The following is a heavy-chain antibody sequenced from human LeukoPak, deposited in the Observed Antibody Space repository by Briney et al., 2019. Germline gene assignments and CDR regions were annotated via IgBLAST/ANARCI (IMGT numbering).Heavy chain of an antibody. V-gene: IGHV3-23*01. Sequence: PGGSLRLSCAASGFTFSSYAMSWVRQAPGKGLEWVSTISVTGGSTYYADSVKGRFTISRDNSKNTLYLQMNSLRAEDTAVYYCANTKGSKYYDFWSGPSPAFDIWGQGTMVTVSS. CDR2: ISVTGGST. J-gene: IGHJ3*02. CDR1: GFTFSSYA. CDR3: ANTKGSKYYDFWSGPSPAFDI. D-gene: IGHD3-3*01.